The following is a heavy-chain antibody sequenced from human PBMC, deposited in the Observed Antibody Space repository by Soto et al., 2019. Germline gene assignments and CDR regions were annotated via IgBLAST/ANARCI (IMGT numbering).Heavy chain of an antibody. Sequence: GGSLRLSFAASGFTFNSYAMSWVRQAPGKGLEWVSTIIGSGGSTYYADSVKGRFSVSRDNSKNTLYLQMNSLRAEDTAVYYCAKDRNYYDSSGYDYGGQGTLVTVSS. V-gene: IGHV3-23*01. CDR2: IIGSGGST. D-gene: IGHD3-22*01. CDR1: GFTFNSYA. CDR3: AKDRNYYDSSGYDY. J-gene: IGHJ4*02.